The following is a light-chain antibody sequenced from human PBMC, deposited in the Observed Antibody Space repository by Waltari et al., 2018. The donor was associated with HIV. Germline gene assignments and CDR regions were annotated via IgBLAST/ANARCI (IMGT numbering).Light chain of an antibody. CDR2: DVN. V-gene: IGLV2-23*02. J-gene: IGLJ1*01. Sequence: QPALTQPASVSGSPRPSITISCAGTNRDVGGYDYVSWYQGHPGNAPKLIIFDVNKRHSGGSNRCSGAKSGNTASLTISGLQAEDEADYYCCSYGGSGTSVFGSGTKVTVL. CDR1: NRDVGGYDY. CDR3: CSYGGSGTSV.